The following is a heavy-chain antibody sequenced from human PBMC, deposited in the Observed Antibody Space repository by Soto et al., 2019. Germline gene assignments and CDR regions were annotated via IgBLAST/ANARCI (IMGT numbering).Heavy chain of an antibody. CDR1: GFTFSSYA. V-gene: IGHV3-23*01. J-gene: IGHJ1*01. D-gene: IGHD3-10*01. CDR2: ISGSGGST. Sequence: GGSLRLSCAASGFTFSSYAMSWVRQAPGKGLEWVSAISGSGGSTYYADSVKGRFTISRDNSKNTLYLQMNSLRAEDTAVYYCAKTMVRGVIIPAAEYFQHWGQGTLVTVSS. CDR3: AKTMVRGVIIPAAEYFQH.